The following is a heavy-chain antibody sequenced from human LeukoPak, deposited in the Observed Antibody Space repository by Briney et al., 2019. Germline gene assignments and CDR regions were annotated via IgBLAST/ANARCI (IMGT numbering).Heavy chain of an antibody. V-gene: IGHV3-20*04. CDR1: GFTFDDYG. D-gene: IGHD3-22*01. Sequence: GGSLRLSCAASGFTFDDYGMSWVRQAPGKGREWVSGINWNGGSTGYADSVKGRFTISRDNAKNSLYLQMNSLRAEDTAVYYCAKDPYDISGYYYGPTGGVDYWGQGTLVTVSS. J-gene: IGHJ4*02. CDR2: INWNGGST. CDR3: AKDPYDISGYYYGPTGGVDY.